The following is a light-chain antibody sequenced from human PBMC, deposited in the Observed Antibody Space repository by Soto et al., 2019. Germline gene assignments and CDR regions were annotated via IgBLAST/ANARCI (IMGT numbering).Light chain of an antibody. CDR1: SSDVGGYNY. V-gene: IGLV2-11*01. CDR3: CSYAGSYTLV. CDR2: DVI. J-gene: IGLJ2*01. Sequence: QSALTQPRSVSGSPGQSVTISCTGTSSDVGGYNYVSGYQQHPGKAPKLMIYDVIKRPSGVPDRFSGSKSGNTASLTISGLQAEDEADYYCCSYAGSYTLVFGGGTKLTVL.